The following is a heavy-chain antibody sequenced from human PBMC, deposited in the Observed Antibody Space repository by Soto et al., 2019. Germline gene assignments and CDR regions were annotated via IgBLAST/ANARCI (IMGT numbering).Heavy chain of an antibody. CDR3: AKVPHEGRFLEWLFDY. CDR1: GFTFSSYA. CDR2: ISGSGGST. D-gene: IGHD3-3*01. Sequence: GGSLRLSCAASGFTFSSYAMSWVRQAPGKGLEWVSAISGSGGSTYYADSVKGRFTISRDNSKNTLYLQMNSLRAEDTAVYYCAKVPHEGRFLEWLFDYWGQGTLVTVSS. J-gene: IGHJ4*02. V-gene: IGHV3-23*01.